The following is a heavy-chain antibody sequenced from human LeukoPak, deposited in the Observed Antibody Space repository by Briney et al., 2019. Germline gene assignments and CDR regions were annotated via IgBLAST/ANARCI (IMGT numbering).Heavy chain of an antibody. J-gene: IGHJ4*02. CDR1: GFTSSSYW. V-gene: IGHV3-74*01. CDR2: ISGDGTAR. Sequence: GGSLRLSCAASGFTSSSYWMHWVHHVPGKGLVWVSRISGDGTARNYADSVRGRFTISRDNAKNSLYLQMNNLRVEDTAVYYCAREEVKSFDNWGQGTLVTVSS. CDR3: AREEVKSFDN.